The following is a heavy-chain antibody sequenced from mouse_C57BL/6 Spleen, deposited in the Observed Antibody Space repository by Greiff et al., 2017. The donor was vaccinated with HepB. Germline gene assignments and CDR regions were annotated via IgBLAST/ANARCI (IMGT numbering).Heavy chain of an antibody. Sequence: VQLQQSGAELVKPGASVKISCKASGYAFSSYWMNWVKQRPGKGLEWIGQIYPGDGDTNYNGKFKGTATLTADKSSSTAYMQLISLTSEDSAVYFCARCGPFCYCDVWGTGTTVTVSS. CDR1: GYAFSSYW. CDR2: IYPGDGDT. V-gene: IGHV1-80*01. J-gene: IGHJ1*03. CDR3: ARCGPFCYCDV.